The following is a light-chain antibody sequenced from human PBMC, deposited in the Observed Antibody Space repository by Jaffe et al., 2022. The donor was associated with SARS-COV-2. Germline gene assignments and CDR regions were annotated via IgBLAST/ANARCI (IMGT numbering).Light chain of an antibody. CDR2: AAS. Sequence: DIQLTQSPSSLSASVGDRVTITCRASQYIDNYLHWYQQKPGKAPNLLIYAASTLQSGVPSRFSGSGSGTDFTLTISSLHPEDFATYYCQQIYSTLGTFGHGTKV. J-gene: IGKJ1*01. V-gene: IGKV1-39*01. CDR1: QYIDNY. CDR3: QQIYSTLGT.